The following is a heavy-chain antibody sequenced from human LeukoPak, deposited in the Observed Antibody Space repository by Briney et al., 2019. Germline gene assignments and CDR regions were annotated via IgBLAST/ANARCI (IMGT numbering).Heavy chain of an antibody. J-gene: IGHJ1*01. CDR2: ISTSTSAT. CDR3: ARGGYSDYDSHLFQH. D-gene: IGHD5-12*01. CDR1: GFTFSSYS. Sequence: GGSLRLSCAASGFTFSSYSMNWVRQAPGEGLEWVSYISTSTSATYYADSVKGRFTISRDNAKNSLYLQMNSLRAEDTAVYYCARGGYSDYDSHLFQHWRQGTLVTVSS. V-gene: IGHV3-48*01.